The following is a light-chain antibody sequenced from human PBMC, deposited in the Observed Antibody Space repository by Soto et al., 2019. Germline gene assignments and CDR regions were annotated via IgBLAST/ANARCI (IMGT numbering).Light chain of an antibody. CDR3: CSYTSSSTYV. Sequence: QSVLTQPASLSGSPGQSIIFSCTGTSSDVGGYNYVSWYQQHPGKAPKLIIYDVSNRPSGVSSRFSGSKSGNTASLTISGLQAEDEADYYCCSYTSSSTYVFGTGTKLTVL. CDR2: DVS. V-gene: IGLV2-14*03. CDR1: SSDVGGYNY. J-gene: IGLJ1*01.